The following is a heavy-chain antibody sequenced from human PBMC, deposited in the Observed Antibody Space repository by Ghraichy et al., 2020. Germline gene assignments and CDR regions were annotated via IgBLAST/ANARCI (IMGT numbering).Heavy chain of an antibody. CDR1: GFNFISYA. Sequence: GGSLRLSCAASGFNFISYAMSWVRQAPGKGLEWVSGISTTGGGTYYADSLKGRFTISRDNSKNTLYLQMNSLGAGDTAIYYCAKDAADYSHSSGRRFDLWGQGPLVTVSS. CDR2: ISTTGGGT. V-gene: IGHV3-23*01. CDR3: AKDAADYSHSSGRRFDL. J-gene: IGHJ4*02. D-gene: IGHD3-22*01.